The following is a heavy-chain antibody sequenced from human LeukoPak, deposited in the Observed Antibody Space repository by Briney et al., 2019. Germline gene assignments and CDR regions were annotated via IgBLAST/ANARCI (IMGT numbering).Heavy chain of an antibody. CDR2: IYYSGST. Sequence: PSETLSLTCTVSGGSISNYYWNWIRQPPGKGLEWIGYIYYSGSTNYNPSLKSRVIMSVDTAKNQFSLKLRSVTAADTAVYYCARDHEYADWAYFYYYMDVWGKGTTVTVSS. CDR1: GGSISNYY. CDR3: ARDHEYADWAYFYYYMDV. J-gene: IGHJ6*03. V-gene: IGHV4-59*01. D-gene: IGHD4-17*01.